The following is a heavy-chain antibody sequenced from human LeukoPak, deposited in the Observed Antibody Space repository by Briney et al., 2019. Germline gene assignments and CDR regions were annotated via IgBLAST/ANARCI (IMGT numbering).Heavy chain of an antibody. Sequence: HPGRSLRLSCAASGFTVSSSYVSWVRQAPGKGLEWVSVIYSGGITYYADSVKGRFTFSRDNSKNTLYLQMNSLRVDDTAVYYCARDGPGRYSSSWHGGAFDIWGQGTMVTASS. V-gene: IGHV3-53*01. CDR3: ARDGPGRYSSSWHGGAFDI. D-gene: IGHD6-13*01. CDR2: IYSGGIT. CDR1: GFTVSSSY. J-gene: IGHJ3*02.